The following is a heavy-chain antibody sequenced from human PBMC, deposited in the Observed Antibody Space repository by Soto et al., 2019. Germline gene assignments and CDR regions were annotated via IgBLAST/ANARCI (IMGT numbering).Heavy chain of an antibody. V-gene: IGHV4-34*01. D-gene: IGHD3-10*01. Sequence: QVQLQQWGAGLLKPSETLSLTCAVYGGSFSGYYWSWIRQPPGKGLEWIGEINHSGSTNYNPSLKSRFTISLDTAKIQCCRMLISVTAADTAVYYCASRLVLWCGQGRPPGYFGDYWGQGTLVTVSS. J-gene: IGHJ4*02. CDR2: INHSGST. CDR1: GGSFSGYY. CDR3: ASRLVLWCGQGRPPGYFGDY.